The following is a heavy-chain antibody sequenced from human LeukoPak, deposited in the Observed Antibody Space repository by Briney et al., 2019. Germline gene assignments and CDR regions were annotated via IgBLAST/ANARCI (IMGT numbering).Heavy chain of an antibody. CDR3: AREWTRNWYFDL. CDR2: IIPILGIA. J-gene: IGHJ2*01. CDR1: GGTFSSYA. D-gene: IGHD2-2*01. V-gene: IGHV1-69*04. Sequence: ASVKVSCKASGGTFSSYAIRWVRQAPGQGLEWMGRIIPILGIANYAQKFQGRVTITADKSTSTAYMELSSLRSEDTAVYYCAREWTRNWYFDLWGRGTLVTVSS.